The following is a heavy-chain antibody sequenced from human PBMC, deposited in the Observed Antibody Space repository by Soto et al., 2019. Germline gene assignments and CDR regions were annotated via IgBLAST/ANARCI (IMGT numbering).Heavy chain of an antibody. Sequence: QVQLVQSGAEERKPGASVKVSCKASGYIFSDYAFHWVRQAPGQRPEWVGWINAGNGNTKYLQKLXXSXXITRDTSASTAYMELSGLRSEDTAVYYCAKAGYDTSPFIDYWGQGTLVTVSS. D-gene: IGHD3-22*01. J-gene: IGHJ4*02. CDR2: INAGNGNT. CDR1: GYIFSDYA. V-gene: IGHV1-3*05. CDR3: AKAGYDTSPFIDY.